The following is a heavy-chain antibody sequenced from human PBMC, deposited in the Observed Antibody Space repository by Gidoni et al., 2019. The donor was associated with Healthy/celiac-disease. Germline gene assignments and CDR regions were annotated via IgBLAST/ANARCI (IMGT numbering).Heavy chain of an antibody. CDR1: GGSISSYY. D-gene: IGHD6-13*01. CDR2: IYYSGST. Sequence: QVQLQESGPGLVKPSETLSLTCTVSGGSISSYYWSWIRQPPGKGLEWIGYIYYSGSTNYNPSLKSRVTISVDTSKNQFSLKLSSVTAADTAVYYCAGYSSSFFYWYFDLWGRGTLVTVSS. CDR3: AGYSSSFFYWYFDL. J-gene: IGHJ2*01. V-gene: IGHV4-59*01.